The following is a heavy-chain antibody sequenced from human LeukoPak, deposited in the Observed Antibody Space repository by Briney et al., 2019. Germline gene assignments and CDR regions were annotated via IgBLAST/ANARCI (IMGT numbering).Heavy chain of an antibody. V-gene: IGHV3-72*01. D-gene: IGHD2-15*01. CDR3: ARGVSDSGYYYMDV. J-gene: IGHJ6*03. Sequence: GGSLRLACAASGFTFSDHYMDWVRQAPGKGLEWVGRTRNKAKSYTTEYAASVKGRFTVSRDDSKSSLYLQMNSLKTEDTAVYYCARGVSDSGYYYMDVWGKGTTVTVSS. CDR1: GFTFSDHY. CDR2: TRNKAKSYTT.